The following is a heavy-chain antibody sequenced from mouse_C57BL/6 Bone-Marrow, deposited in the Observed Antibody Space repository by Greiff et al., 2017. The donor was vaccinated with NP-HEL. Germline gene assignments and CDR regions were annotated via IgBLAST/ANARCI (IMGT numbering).Heavy chain of an antibody. V-gene: IGHV14-2*01. D-gene: IGHD2-3*01. CDR3: ARAWLLRTSYYAMDY. Sequence: VQLQQSGAELVKPGASVKLSCTASGFNIKDYYMHWVKQRTEQGLEWIGRIDPEDGETKYAQKFQGKATITADTSANTAYLQLGSLTSEDTAVYYCARAWLLRTSYYAMDYWGQGTSVTVSS. CDR2: IDPEDGET. CDR1: GFNIKDYY. J-gene: IGHJ4*01.